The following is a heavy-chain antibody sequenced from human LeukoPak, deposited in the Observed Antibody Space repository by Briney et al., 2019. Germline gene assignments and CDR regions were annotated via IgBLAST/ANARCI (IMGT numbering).Heavy chain of an antibody. D-gene: IGHD3-22*01. Sequence: ASVKVSCKASGYTFTSYYMHWVRQAPGQGLEWMGIINPSGGSTSYAQKFQGRVTMTRDTSTGTVYMELSSLRSEDTAVYYCARDGSPDYDSSGRFDYWGQGTLVTVSS. CDR1: GYTFTSYY. V-gene: IGHV1-46*01. CDR3: ARDGSPDYDSSGRFDY. J-gene: IGHJ4*02. CDR2: INPSGGST.